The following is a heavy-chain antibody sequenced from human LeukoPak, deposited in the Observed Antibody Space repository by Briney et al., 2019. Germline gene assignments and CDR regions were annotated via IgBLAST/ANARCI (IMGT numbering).Heavy chain of an antibody. D-gene: IGHD3-10*01. V-gene: IGHV3-23*01. CDR1: GFSFSTYG. CDR2: ISGTGATT. CDR3: AKGLIEMVGGGHVGVYYSFGMDV. J-gene: IGHJ6*04. Sequence: PGGSLRLSCAASGFSFSTYGMSWARQAPGKGLEWVSSISGTGATTYYADSVKGRFTISRDNSENTLYLRLHSLRAEDTAVYYCAKGLIEMVGGGHVGVYYSFGMDVWGKGTTVTVST.